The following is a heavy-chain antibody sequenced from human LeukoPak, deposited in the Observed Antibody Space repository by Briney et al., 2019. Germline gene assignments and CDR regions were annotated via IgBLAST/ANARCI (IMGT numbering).Heavy chain of an antibody. D-gene: IGHD6-13*01. Sequence: PGGSLRPSCAASGFTFSSYEMNWVRQAPGKGLEWVSYISSSSSTIYYADSVKGRFTISRDNAKNSLYLQMNSLRAEDTAVYYCARDRWSASGSSWYDYWGQGTQVTVSS. CDR1: GFTFSSYE. CDR2: ISSSSSTI. V-gene: IGHV3-48*03. CDR3: ARDRWSASGSSWYDY. J-gene: IGHJ4*02.